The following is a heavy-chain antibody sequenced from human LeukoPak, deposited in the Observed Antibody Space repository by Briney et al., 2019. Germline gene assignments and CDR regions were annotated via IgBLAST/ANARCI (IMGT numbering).Heavy chain of an antibody. CDR1: GYTFTDSY. Sequence: ASVTVSCKASGYTFTDSYMHWVRQAPGQGLEWMGWINPKTGGTNYAQRFQGRVTMTRDTSIRTAYMELNSLRSDDTAVYYCAKRSGYTAGWFFDFWGQGTLVTVSS. V-gene: IGHV1-2*02. D-gene: IGHD5-12*01. CDR2: INPKTGGT. J-gene: IGHJ4*02. CDR3: AKRSGYTAGWFFDF.